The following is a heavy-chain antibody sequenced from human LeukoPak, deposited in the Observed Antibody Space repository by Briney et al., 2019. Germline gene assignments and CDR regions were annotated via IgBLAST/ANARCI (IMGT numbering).Heavy chain of an antibody. CDR3: ARTRGYSYGYLSGIDRHWFDP. J-gene: IGHJ5*02. CDR2: INPNSGGR. V-gene: IGHV1-2*02. CDR1: GYTFTGYY. Sequence: GASVKLSCKASGYTFTGYYMQWVRQAPGQGLEWMGWINPNSGGRNCAQKFQGRVTMTRDTSIRTPYMELSRLRSDDTAVYYCARTRGYSYGYLSGIDRHWFDPWGQGTLVTVSS. D-gene: IGHD5-18*01.